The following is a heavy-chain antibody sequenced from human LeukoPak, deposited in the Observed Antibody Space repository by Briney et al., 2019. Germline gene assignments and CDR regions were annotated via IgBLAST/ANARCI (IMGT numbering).Heavy chain of an antibody. CDR2: INPNSGGT. Sequence: GASVKVSCKASGYTFTGYYMHWVRQAPGQGLEWMRWINPNSGGTNYAQKFQGRVTMTRDTSISTAYMELSRLRSDDTAVYYCARIAGGYSGYDSGYSFDYWGQGTLVTVSS. CDR1: GYTFTGYY. CDR3: ARIAGGYSGYDSGYSFDY. V-gene: IGHV1-2*02. J-gene: IGHJ4*02. D-gene: IGHD5-12*01.